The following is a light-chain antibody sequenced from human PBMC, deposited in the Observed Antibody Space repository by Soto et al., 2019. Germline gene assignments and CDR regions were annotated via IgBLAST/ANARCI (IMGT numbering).Light chain of an antibody. CDR1: QGISSY. CDR2: AAS. Sequence: IQLTQSPSSLSASVGDRDTITCRASQGISSYLAWYQQKPGKAPKLLIYAASTLQSGVSLRFSGSGSGTDLTITISRLEPEDFATYSCHELNSYSRITLGAGTKVVIK. CDR3: HELNSYSRIT. V-gene: IGKV1-9*01. J-gene: IGKJ3*01.